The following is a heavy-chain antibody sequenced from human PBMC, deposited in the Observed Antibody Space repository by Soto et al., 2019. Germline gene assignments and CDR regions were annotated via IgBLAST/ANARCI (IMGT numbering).Heavy chain of an antibody. CDR1: GFTFSNYS. CDR2: ISSRSGTI. D-gene: IGHD3-22*01. CDR3: TRGPSGYSGY. V-gene: IGHV3-48*02. Sequence: GGSLRLSCAASGFTFSNYSMNWVRQAPGKGLERVSYISSRSGTIDYADSVEGRFTISRDNAKNSLYLQMSSLRDEVTAVYYCTRGPSGYSGYWGQGTLVTVSS. J-gene: IGHJ4*02.